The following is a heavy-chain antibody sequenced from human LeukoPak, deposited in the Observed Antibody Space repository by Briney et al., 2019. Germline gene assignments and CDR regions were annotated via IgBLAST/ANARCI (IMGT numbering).Heavy chain of an antibody. D-gene: IGHD3-10*01. CDR1: GFTFSNYA. CDR3: AKDGGYGSGSYYPDY. J-gene: IGHJ4*02. CDR2: ISGGAGGA. Sequence: GGSLRLSCAASGFTFSNYAMNWVRQAPGKGLEWVPSISGGAGGAAYADSVKGRFIMSRDNSKNTLYLQMNSLRAEDTAVYYCAKDGGYGSGSYYPDYWGQGTLVTVSS. V-gene: IGHV3-23*01.